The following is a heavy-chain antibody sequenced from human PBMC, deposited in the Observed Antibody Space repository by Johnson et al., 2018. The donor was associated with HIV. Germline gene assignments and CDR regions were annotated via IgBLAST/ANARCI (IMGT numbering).Heavy chain of an antibody. Sequence: VQLVESGGGLVQPGGSLRLSCAASGFTFSTYGTSWVRQAPGKGLEWVSGFSGSGGSTYYADSVRGRFTISRDNSKNMLFLQMNSLRAEDTALYYCARAIEVVVYAIRGRAFDIWGQGTMVTVSS. D-gene: IGHD2-8*02. CDR2: FSGSGGST. V-gene: IGHV3-23*04. CDR1: GFTFSTYG. J-gene: IGHJ3*02. CDR3: ARAIEVVVYAIRGRAFDI.